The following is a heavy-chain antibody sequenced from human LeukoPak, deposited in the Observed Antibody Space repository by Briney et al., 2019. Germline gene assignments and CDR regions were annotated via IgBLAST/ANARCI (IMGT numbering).Heavy chain of an antibody. Sequence: STETLSLTCTVSGGSISSYYWSWIRQPPGKRLEWIGYIYYSGSTNYNPSLKSRVTISVGTSKNQFSLKLSSVTAAHTAVYYCARAGGPRLGGLDIWGQGTMVTVSS. CDR1: GGSISSYY. J-gene: IGHJ3*02. D-gene: IGHD2-8*02. CDR2: IYYSGST. CDR3: ARAGGPRLGGLDI. V-gene: IGHV4-59*12.